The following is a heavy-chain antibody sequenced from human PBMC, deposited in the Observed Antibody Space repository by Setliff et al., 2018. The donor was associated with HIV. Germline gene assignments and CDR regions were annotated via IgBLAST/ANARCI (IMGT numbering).Heavy chain of an antibody. CDR3: ARGTHLWPAY. CDR1: GYTFTSYA. D-gene: IGHD3-10*01. CDR2: ITVGDGNT. J-gene: IGHJ4*02. Sequence: GASVKVSCKASGYTFTSYALHWVRQAPGQRLEWMGWITVGDGNTKYSQKFQGRVTITRDTSASTAYMELSSLRSEDTAVYYCARGTHLWPAYWGQGTLVTVSS. V-gene: IGHV1-3*01.